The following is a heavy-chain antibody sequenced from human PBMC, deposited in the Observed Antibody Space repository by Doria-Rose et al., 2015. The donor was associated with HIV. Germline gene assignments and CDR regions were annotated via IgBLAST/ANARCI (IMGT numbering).Heavy chain of an antibody. V-gene: IGHV2-26*01. CDR3: ARIKSSRWYHKYYFDF. CDR2: VLSDDER. D-gene: IGHD6-13*01. Sequence: QITLKESGPVLVKPTETLTLTCTVSGVSLSSPGMGVSWIRQPPGKALEWLANVLSDDERFYKTSMKSRLTVSRGTSKSQVVLIMTDMDPVDTATYYCARIKSSRWYHKYYFDFWGQGTLVIVSA. J-gene: IGHJ4*02. CDR1: GVSLSSPGMG.